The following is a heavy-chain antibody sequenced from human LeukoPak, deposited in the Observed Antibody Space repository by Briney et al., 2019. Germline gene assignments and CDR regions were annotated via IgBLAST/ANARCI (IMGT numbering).Heavy chain of an antibody. Sequence: GGSLRLSCAASGFTFSSYTFSTYAMRRVRQAPGKGLEWVSAVSGSGVSTYYADSVKGRFTISRDNSKNTLYLQMNGLRAEDTAVYYCAKGVEDSGIYYYYYMDVWGKGTTVTVSS. CDR3: AKGVEDSGIYYYYYMDV. CDR2: VSGSGVST. D-gene: IGHD2-15*01. CDR1: GFTFSSYTFSTYA. V-gene: IGHV3-23*01. J-gene: IGHJ6*03.